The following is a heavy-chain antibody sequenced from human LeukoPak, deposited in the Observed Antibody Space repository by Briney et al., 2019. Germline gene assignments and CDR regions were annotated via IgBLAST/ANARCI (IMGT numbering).Heavy chain of an antibody. V-gene: IGHV4-30-4*01. CDR3: ARDSGWHSDY. J-gene: IGHJ4*02. CDR1: GGSVSSGDYY. D-gene: IGHD6-19*01. CDR2: IYYSGST. Sequence: ASQTLSLTCTVSGGSVSSGDYYWSWIREPPGKGLEWNGYIYYSGSTYYNPSLKSRVTISIDTSKNQFSLKLSSVTAADTAVYYCARDSGWHSDYWGQGTLVTVSS.